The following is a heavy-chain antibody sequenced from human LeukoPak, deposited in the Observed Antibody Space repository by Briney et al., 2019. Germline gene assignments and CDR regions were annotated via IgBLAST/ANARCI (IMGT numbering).Heavy chain of an antibody. D-gene: IGHD3-16*01. J-gene: IGHJ4*02. V-gene: IGHV3-9*01. Sequence: GRSLRLSCAASGFTFDDYAMHWVRQAPGKGLEWVSGISWNSGSIGYADSVKGRFTISRDNAKNSLYLQMNSLRAEDTALYYCAKDRGYDPAMGLFDCWGQGTLVTVSS. CDR3: AKDRGYDPAMGLFDC. CDR2: ISWNSGSI. CDR1: GFTFDDYA.